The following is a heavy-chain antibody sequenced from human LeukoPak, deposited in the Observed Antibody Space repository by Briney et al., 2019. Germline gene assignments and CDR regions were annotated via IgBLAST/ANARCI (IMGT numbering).Heavy chain of an antibody. CDR3: ARRPYCSSTSCYVAFDI. J-gene: IGHJ3*02. V-gene: IGHV5-51*01. D-gene: IGHD2-2*01. Sequence: GESLKISCKGSGYSFTSYWIGWVRQMPGKGLEWMGIIYPGDSDTRYSPSFQGQVTIPADKSISTAYLQWSSLKASDTAMYYCARRPYCSSTSCYVAFDIWGQGTMVTVSS. CDR2: IYPGDSDT. CDR1: GYSFTSYW.